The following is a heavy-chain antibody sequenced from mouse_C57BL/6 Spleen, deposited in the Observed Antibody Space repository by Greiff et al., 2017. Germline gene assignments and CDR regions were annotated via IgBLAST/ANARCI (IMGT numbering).Heavy chain of an antibody. CDR1: GYSITSGYY. D-gene: IGHD1-1*01. V-gene: IGHV3-6*01. J-gene: IGHJ2*01. CDR3: ARETVVFDY. CDR2: ISYDGSN. Sequence: VQLKESGPGLVKPSQSLSLTCSVTGYSITSGYYWNWIRQFPGNKLEWMGYISYDGSNHYNPSLKNRISITRDTSKNQFFLTLNSVTTEDTATYYCARETVVFDYWGQGTTLTVSS.